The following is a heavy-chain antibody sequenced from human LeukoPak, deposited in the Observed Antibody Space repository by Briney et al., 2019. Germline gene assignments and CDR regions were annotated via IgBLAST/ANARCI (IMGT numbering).Heavy chain of an antibody. CDR1: GGSISSSSYY. Sequence: SSETLSLTCTVSGGSISSSSYYWGWIRQPPGKGLEWIGSIYYSGSTYYNPSLKSRVTISVDTSKNQFSLKLASVTAADTAIYYCAKGAGGFSYYNWFDPWGQGTLVTVSS. J-gene: IGHJ5*02. V-gene: IGHV4-39*07. D-gene: IGHD5-18*01. CDR3: AKGAGGFSYYNWFDP. CDR2: IYYSGST.